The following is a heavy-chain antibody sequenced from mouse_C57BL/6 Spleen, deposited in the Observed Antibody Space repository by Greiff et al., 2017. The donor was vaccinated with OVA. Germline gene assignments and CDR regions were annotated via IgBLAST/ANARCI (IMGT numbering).Heavy chain of an antibody. CDR1: GYTFTSYW. Sequence: QVQLKQPGAELVKPGASVKLSCKASGYTFTSYWMHWVKQRPGQGLEWIGMIHPNSGSTNYNEKFKSKATLTVDKSSSTAYMQLSSLTSEDSAVYYCASRYYGSSYAMDYWGQGTSVTVSS. D-gene: IGHD1-1*01. V-gene: IGHV1-64*01. CDR2: IHPNSGST. J-gene: IGHJ4*01. CDR3: ASRYYGSSYAMDY.